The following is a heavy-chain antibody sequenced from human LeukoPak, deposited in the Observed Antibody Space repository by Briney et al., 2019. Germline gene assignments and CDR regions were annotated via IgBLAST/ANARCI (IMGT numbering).Heavy chain of an antibody. CDR1: GGTFISYA. CDR3: ARGTMVRGVIEV. Sequence: SVTVSCKASGGTFISYAISWVRQAPGQGVEWLGRIIPILGIANYAQKFQGRVTITADKSTSTAYMELSSLRSEDTAVYYCARGTMVRGVIEVWGQGTLVTVSS. V-gene: IGHV1-69*04. D-gene: IGHD3-10*01. CDR2: IIPILGIA. J-gene: IGHJ4*02.